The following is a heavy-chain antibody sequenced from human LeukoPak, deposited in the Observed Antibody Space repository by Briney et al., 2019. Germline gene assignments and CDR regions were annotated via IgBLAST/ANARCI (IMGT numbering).Heavy chain of an antibody. CDR1: GYIFTSHD. CDR2: INAYNGYT. CDR3: ARVRTGTRPFDS. J-gene: IGHJ4*02. D-gene: IGHD1/OR15-1a*01. V-gene: IGHV1-18*01. Sequence: SVKDSCKTSGYIFTSHDINWVRPAPGQGLEWMGRINAYNGYTKYGRRFQGRVTMTTDTSTNTAYMELRSLRSDDTAVYYCARVRTGTRPFDSWGQRTLVTVSS.